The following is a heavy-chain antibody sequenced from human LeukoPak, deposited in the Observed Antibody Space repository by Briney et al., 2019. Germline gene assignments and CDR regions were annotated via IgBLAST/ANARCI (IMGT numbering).Heavy chain of an antibody. V-gene: IGHV3-49*03. J-gene: IGHJ4*02. Sequence: GGSLRLSCTASGFTFGDYAMSWFRQAPGKGLEWVGFIRSKAYGGTTEYAASVKGRFTISRDDSKSIAYLQMNSLKTEDTAVYYCTRGVGGVYYDSSGYLSYWGQGTLVTVSS. CDR2: IRSKAYGGTT. CDR1: GFTFGDYA. CDR3: TRGVGGVYYDSSGYLSY. D-gene: IGHD3-22*01.